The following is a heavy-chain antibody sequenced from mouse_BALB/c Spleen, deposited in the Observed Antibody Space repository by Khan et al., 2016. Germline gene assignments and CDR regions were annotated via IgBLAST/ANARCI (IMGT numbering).Heavy chain of an antibody. CDR3: ARTGAPYVMDY. J-gene: IGHJ4*01. Sequence: VQLQQPGAELVKPGASVKLSCKTSGFTFTSYWLHWVKQRPGQGLEWIGEINPSYGRTNYNEKFKSKATLTVDKSSSTAYMQLSSLTSEDSAVYYCARTGAPYVMDYWGQGTSVTVSS. D-gene: IGHD3-1*01. CDR1: GFTFTSYW. V-gene: IGHV1S81*02. CDR2: INPSYGRT.